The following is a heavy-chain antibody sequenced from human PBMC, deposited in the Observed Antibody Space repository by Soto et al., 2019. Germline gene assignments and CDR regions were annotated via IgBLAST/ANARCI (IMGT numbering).Heavy chain of an antibody. J-gene: IGHJ6*02. CDR3: ARARRPSTVTRYYYYGMDV. D-gene: IGHD4-17*01. CDR2: IIPIFGTA. CDR1: GDTFSSYA. V-gene: IGHV1-69*01. Sequence: QVQLVQSGAEVKKPGSSVKLSCKASGDTFSSYAISWVRQAPGQGLEWMGGIIPIFGTANYAQKFQGRVTITADESTSTAYMELSSLRSEDTAVYYCARARRPSTVTRYYYYGMDVWGQGTTVTVSS.